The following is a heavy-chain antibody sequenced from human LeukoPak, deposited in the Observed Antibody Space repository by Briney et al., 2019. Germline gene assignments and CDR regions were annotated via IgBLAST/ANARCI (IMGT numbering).Heavy chain of an antibody. CDR1: GFTFSSYA. V-gene: IGHV3-30*04. J-gene: IGHJ4*02. Sequence: GGSLRLSCAASGFTFSSYAMHWVRQAPGKGLEWVAVISYDGSNKYYADSVKGRFTISRDNSKNTLYLQMNSLRAEDTAVYYCARDPVGVGDSVYWGQGTLVTVSS. CDR3: ARDPVGVGDSVY. CDR2: ISYDGSNK. D-gene: IGHD3-16*01.